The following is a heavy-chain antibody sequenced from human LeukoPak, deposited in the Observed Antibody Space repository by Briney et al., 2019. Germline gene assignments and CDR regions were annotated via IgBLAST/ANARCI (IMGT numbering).Heavy chain of an antibody. D-gene: IGHD6-19*01. CDR1: GGSISSYY. V-gene: IGHV4-59*01. J-gene: IGHJ6*02. CDR2: IYYSGST. CDR3: ARDLSYSSGRRGCMDV. Sequence: SETPSLTCTVSGGSISSYYWSWIRQPPGKGLEWIGYIYYSGSTNYNPSLKSRVTISVDTSKNQFSLKLSSVTAADTAVYYCARDLSYSSGRRGCMDVWGQGTTVTVSS.